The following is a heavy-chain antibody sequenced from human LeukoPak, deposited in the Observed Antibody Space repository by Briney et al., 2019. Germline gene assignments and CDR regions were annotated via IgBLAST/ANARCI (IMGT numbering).Heavy chain of an antibody. Sequence: QAGGSPRLSCAASGFTFSSYGMHWVRQAPGKGLEWVAFIRYDGSNKYYADSVKGRFTISRDNSKNTLYLQMNSLRAEDTAVYYCAKVWPYCSSTSCPSRNYYYYGMDVWGQGTTVTVSS. CDR2: IRYDGSNK. D-gene: IGHD2-2*01. CDR1: GFTFSSYG. V-gene: IGHV3-30*02. CDR3: AKVWPYCSSTSCPSRNYYYYGMDV. J-gene: IGHJ6*02.